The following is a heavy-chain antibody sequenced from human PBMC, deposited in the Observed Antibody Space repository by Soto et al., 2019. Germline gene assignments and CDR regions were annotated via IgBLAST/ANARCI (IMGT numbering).Heavy chain of an antibody. D-gene: IGHD6-19*01. Sequence: PGGSLRLSCAASGFTFSSYWMSWVRQAPGKGLEWVANIKQDGSEKYYVDSVKGRFTISRDNAKNSLYLQMNSLRAEDTAVYYCARDRPRPGGGATIGQWLAEYYFDYWGQGTLVTVSS. V-gene: IGHV3-7*01. CDR1: GFTFSSYW. CDR3: ARDRPRPGGGATIGQWLAEYYFDY. CDR2: IKQDGSEK. J-gene: IGHJ4*02.